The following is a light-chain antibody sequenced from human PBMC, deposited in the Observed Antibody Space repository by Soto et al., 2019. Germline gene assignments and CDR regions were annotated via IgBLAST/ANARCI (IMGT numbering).Light chain of an antibody. J-gene: IGKJ2*01. V-gene: IGKV1-39*01. Sequence: DIQMTQSPSSLSASVGDRVNITCRTSQSISTYLNWYQQKPGKATKLLIYGASNLQSGITSRFSGSGSGTDFTLTISTLQRDDFATYYCQQSYITPPDTFGQGTRVE. CDR2: GAS. CDR3: QQSYITPPDT. CDR1: QSISTY.